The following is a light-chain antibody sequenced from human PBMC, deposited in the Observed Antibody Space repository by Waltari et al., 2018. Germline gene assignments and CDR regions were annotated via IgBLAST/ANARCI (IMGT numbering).Light chain of an antibody. V-gene: IGKV1-33*01. Sequence: DIQMTQSPSFLSASVGDRVTITCQASQDITKYLNWYQQKPGKAPKLLIYDASNLETGVPSRFSGSGSGTDFTFTISSLQPEDIATYYCQQYDDLPRTFGPGTKVDIK. CDR3: QQYDDLPRT. J-gene: IGKJ3*01. CDR2: DAS. CDR1: QDITKY.